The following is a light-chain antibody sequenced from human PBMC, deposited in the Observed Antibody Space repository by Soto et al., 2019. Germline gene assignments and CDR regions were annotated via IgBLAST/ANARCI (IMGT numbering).Light chain of an antibody. J-gene: IGKJ1*01. CDR2: DAS. Sequence: EIVLTHSPATLSLSPLEIATLSFRASQSVSSYLAWYQQKPGQAPSLLIYDASNRATGIPDRFSGSGSGTDFTLTISRLEPEDFAVYYCQQYDSSPITFGQGTKVDI. V-gene: IGKV3-20*01. CDR1: QSVSSY. CDR3: QQYDSSPIT.